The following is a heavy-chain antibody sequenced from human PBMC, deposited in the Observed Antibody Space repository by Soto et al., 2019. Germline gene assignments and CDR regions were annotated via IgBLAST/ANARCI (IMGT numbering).Heavy chain of an antibody. CDR1: GGSISSYY. D-gene: IGHD5-12*01. CDR3: ARVATPGVCFDY. J-gene: IGHJ4*02. Sequence: SETLSLTCTVSGGSISSYYWSWIRQPPGKGLEWIGYIYYSGSTNYNPSLKSRVTISVDTSKNQFSLKLSSVTAADTAVYYCARVATPGVCFDYWGQGTLVTVSS. CDR2: IYYSGST. V-gene: IGHV4-59*01.